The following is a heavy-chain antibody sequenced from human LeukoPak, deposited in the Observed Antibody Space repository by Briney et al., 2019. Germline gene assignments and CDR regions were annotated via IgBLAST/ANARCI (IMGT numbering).Heavy chain of an antibody. Sequence: GESLKISCKGSGYSFTTYWIGWVRQMPGKGLEWMGIIYPGDSDTRYSPTFQGQVTISADKSISTAYLQWSSLKASDTAMYYCARARYCSGGSCYAEYWGQGTLVTVSS. CDR3: ARARYCSGGSCYAEY. CDR2: IYPGDSDT. D-gene: IGHD2-15*01. CDR1: GYSFTTYW. V-gene: IGHV5-51*01. J-gene: IGHJ4*02.